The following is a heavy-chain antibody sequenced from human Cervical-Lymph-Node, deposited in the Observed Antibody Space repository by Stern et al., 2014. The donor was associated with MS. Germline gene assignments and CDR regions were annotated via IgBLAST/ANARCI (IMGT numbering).Heavy chain of an antibody. V-gene: IGHV1-69*01. D-gene: IGHD2-15*01. Sequence: VQLVQSGSDVKKPGSSVKVSCKASGGTFSSYAISWVRQAPGQGLEWMGGIIPMPGRATYAQKFQGRVTITADESTSTAYMELSSLRSEDTAVYYCAREMDGATLGMDVWGQGTTVTVSS. CDR1: GGTFSSYA. J-gene: IGHJ6*02. CDR2: IIPMPGRA. CDR3: AREMDGATLGMDV.